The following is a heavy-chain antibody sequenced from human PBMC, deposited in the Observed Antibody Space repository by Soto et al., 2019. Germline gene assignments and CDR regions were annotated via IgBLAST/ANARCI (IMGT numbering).Heavy chain of an antibody. D-gene: IGHD5-18*01. CDR1: GGSFSGYY. CDR3: ARVGGGYSYGRHAFDI. J-gene: IGHJ3*02. V-gene: IGHV4-34*01. CDR2: INHSGST. Sequence: QVQLQQWGAGLLKPSETLSLTCAVYGGSFSGYYWSWIRQPPGKGLEWIGEINHSGSTNYNPSLKSRVTISVDPSKNQFSLKLSSVTAADTAVYYCARVGGGYSYGRHAFDIWGQGTMVTVSS.